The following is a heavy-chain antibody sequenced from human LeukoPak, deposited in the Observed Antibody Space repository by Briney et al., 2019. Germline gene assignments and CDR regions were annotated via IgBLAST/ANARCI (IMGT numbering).Heavy chain of an antibody. CDR2: IYYSGST. CDR1: GGSISSYY. D-gene: IGHD2/OR15-2a*01. J-gene: IGHJ5*02. V-gene: IGHV4-39*07. CDR3: ARDNKQSWFDP. Sequence: SETLSLTCTVSGGSISSYYWGWIRQPPGKGLEWIGSIYYSGSTYYNPSLKSRVTISVDTSKNQFSLKLSSVTAADTAVYYCARDNKQSWFDPWGQGTLVTVSS.